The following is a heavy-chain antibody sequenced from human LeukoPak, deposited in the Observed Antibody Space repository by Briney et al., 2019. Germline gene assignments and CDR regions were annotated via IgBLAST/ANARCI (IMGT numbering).Heavy chain of an antibody. D-gene: IGHD2-2*01. CDR1: GFTFSDYY. CDR3: ARDLGWGQLPMFMDY. V-gene: IGHV3-11*04. Sequence: GGSLRLSCAASGFTFSDYYMSWIRQAPGKGLEWISYISSSGGTIYYAGSVKGRFTISRDNAKNSLYLQMNSLRAEDTAVYYCARDLGWGQLPMFMDYWGQGTLVTVSS. J-gene: IGHJ4*02. CDR2: ISSSGGTI.